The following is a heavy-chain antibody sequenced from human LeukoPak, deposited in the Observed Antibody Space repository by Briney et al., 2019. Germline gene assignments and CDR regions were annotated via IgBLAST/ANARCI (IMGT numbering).Heavy chain of an antibody. D-gene: IGHD2-15*01. CDR3: ARETYCSGGSCYKGNAFDI. J-gene: IGHJ3*02. CDR2: ISNSGSSI. Sequence: PGGSLRLSCAASGFTFSDSYMTWIRQAPGKGLEWVSYISNSGSSIYYADSVKGRFTTSRDNAKSSLYLQMNSLRADDTAVYYCARETYCSGGSCYKGNAFDIWGQGTMVTVSS. CDR1: GFTFSDSY. V-gene: IGHV3-11*04.